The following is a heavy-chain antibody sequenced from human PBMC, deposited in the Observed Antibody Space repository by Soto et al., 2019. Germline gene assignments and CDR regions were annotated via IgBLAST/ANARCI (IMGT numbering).Heavy chain of an antibody. D-gene: IGHD4-17*01. J-gene: IGHJ4*02. Sequence: EVQLVESGGGLVQPGRSLRLSCAASGFTFDDYAMHWVRQAPGKGLEWVSGISWNSGSIGYADSVKGRFTISRDNAKNSLYQQMNSLRAEDTALYYCAPGLDGDYEFDYWGQGTLVTVSS. V-gene: IGHV3-9*01. CDR1: GFTFDDYA. CDR3: APGLDGDYEFDY. CDR2: ISWNSGSI.